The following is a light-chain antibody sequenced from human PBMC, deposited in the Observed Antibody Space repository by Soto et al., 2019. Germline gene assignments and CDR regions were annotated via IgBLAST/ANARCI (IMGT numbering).Light chain of an antibody. CDR2: DAS. CDR1: QSISSW. CDR3: QQYNSYSGT. V-gene: IGKV1-5*01. J-gene: IGKJ1*01. Sequence: DIQMTQSPSTLSASVGARVTITCRASQSISSWLAWYQQKPGKAPKLLIYDASSLESGVPSRFSGSESGTEFTLTISSLQPDDSATYYCQQYNSYSGTFGQGTKVDI.